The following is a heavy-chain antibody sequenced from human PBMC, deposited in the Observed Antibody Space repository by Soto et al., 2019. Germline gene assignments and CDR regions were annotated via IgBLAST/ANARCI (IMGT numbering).Heavy chain of an antibody. CDR2: IYYSGST. CDR1: GGSISSGGYY. D-gene: IGHD3-10*01. V-gene: IGHV4-31*03. Sequence: PSETLSLTCTVSGGSISSGGYYWSWIRQHPGKGLEWIGYIYYSGSTYYNPSLKSRVTISVDTSKNQFSLKLSSVTAADTAVYYCARVGYYGSGSYPDYWGQGTLVTVSS. CDR3: ARVGYYGSGSYPDY. J-gene: IGHJ4*02.